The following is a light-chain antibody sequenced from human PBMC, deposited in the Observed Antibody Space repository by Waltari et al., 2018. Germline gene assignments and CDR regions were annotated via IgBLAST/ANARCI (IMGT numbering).Light chain of an antibody. CDR2: SNN. J-gene: IGLJ3*02. Sequence: QSVLTQPPSASGTLGQRVTIPCSGSSSNIGSTTVNWYQQLPGTAPKRLIYSNNQRPSGVPDRFSGSKSGTSASLAISGLQSEDEADYYCAAWDDSLNGWVFGGGTKLTVL. V-gene: IGLV1-44*01. CDR3: AAWDDSLNGWV. CDR1: SSNIGSTT.